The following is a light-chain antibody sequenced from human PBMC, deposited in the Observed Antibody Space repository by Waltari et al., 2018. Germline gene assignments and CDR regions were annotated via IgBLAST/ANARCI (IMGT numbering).Light chain of an antibody. CDR1: SSDVGGYTY. CDR2: HVT. CDR3: CSFGGTHTYV. V-gene: IGLV2-11*01. J-gene: IGLJ1*01. Sequence: QSALTQPRSVSGSPGQSVTISCTGPSSDVGGYTYLSWYQQHPGKTPKLIIYHVTDRPSGVPDRFSGSKSGNTASLTISGLQVEDEADYYCCSFGGTHTYVFGTGTTVTVL.